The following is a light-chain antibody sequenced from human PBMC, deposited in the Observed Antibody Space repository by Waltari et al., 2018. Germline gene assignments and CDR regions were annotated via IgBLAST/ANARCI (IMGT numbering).Light chain of an antibody. CDR1: RRDVGGYNY. CDR2: EVS. Sequence: QSPLAQPPSPSGSPGQSVPLSFSGPRRDVGGYNYVSWYQQHPGKSPKLMIYEVSKRPSGVPDRFSGSKSGNTASLTVSGLQAEDEAAYYCSSYAGSNFVVFGGGTKVTVL. J-gene: IGLJ2*01. CDR3: SSYAGSNFVV. V-gene: IGLV2-8*01.